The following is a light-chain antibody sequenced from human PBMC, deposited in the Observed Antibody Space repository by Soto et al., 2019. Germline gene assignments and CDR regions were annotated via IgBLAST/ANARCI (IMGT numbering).Light chain of an antibody. CDR2: EVN. CDR1: SSDIGGYNY. V-gene: IGLV2-14*01. Sequence: QSALTQPASVSGSPGQSITISCTGSSSDIGGYNYVSWYQQYPGKAPKLMIYEVNNRPSGISNRFSASKSGNTASLTISGLQAEDETDYYCSSYTNSDTWVFGGGTKLTVL. CDR3: SSYTNSDTWV. J-gene: IGLJ3*02.